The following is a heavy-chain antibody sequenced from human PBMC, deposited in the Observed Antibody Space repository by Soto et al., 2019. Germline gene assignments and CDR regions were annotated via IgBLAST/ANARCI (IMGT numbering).Heavy chain of an antibody. CDR2: ISSDGGDK. CDR3: VKDKDLGAAGYCFRC. V-gene: IGHV3-30*18. D-gene: IGHD6-13*01. CDR1: GFTFSSYA. Sequence: GGSLRLSCAASGFTFSSYAMHWVRQAPGKGLEWVAVISSDGGDKYHADSVKGRFTISRDNSKNTLYLQMNSLRAEDTAVYYCVKDKDLGAAGYCFRCWGRGTLVTVSS. J-gene: IGHJ4*02.